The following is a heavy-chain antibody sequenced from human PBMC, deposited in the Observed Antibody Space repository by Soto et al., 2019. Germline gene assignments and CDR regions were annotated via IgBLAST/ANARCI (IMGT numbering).Heavy chain of an antibody. J-gene: IGHJ4*02. V-gene: IGHV3-7*02. Sequence: GGSLRLSCAASGITFRNHWMTWVRQAPGKAMEWVANIKQDGSEKYYVDSVKGRFSISRDNAKNSLYLEMNSLRDEDTAVIYCVRGGIRHDQMFDYWGQGTMVTVSS. CDR1: GITFRNHW. CDR2: IKQDGSEK. CDR3: VRGGIRHDQMFDY. D-gene: IGHD3-16*01.